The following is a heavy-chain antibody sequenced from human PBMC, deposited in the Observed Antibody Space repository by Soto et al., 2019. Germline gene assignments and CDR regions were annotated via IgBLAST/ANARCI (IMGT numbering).Heavy chain of an antibody. CDR1: GLSISDSEMG. Sequence: QVTLKESGPVLVKPTETLTLRCTVSGLSISDSEMGVSWIRQPPGKALEWLAHIDSSGEKSYRKFLKSRLTNYKDTSKSQIVLSMTNMDPADTGTYYCARRHLAVAVSPWFDPRGQGILVTVSS. CDR3: ARRHLAVAVSPWFDP. J-gene: IGHJ5*02. D-gene: IGHD6-19*01. V-gene: IGHV2-26*01. CDR2: IDSSGEK.